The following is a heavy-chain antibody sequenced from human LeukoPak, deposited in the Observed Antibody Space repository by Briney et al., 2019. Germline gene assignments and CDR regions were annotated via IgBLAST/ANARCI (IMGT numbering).Heavy chain of an antibody. D-gene: IGHD2-15*01. Sequence: GGSLRLSCAASGFTFSSYGMSWVRQAPGKGLEWVSAISGSGGSTTYADSVKGRFTVSRDNAKNTLYLQMNSLRAEDTAVYYCASRGVVTGAFDIWGQGTTVTVSS. CDR3: ASRGVVTGAFDI. CDR1: GFTFSSYG. V-gene: IGHV3-23*01. CDR2: ISGSGGST. J-gene: IGHJ3*02.